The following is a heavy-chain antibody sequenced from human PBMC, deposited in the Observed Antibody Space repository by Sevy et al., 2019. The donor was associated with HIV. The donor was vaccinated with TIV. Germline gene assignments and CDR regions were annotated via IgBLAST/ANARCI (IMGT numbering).Heavy chain of an antibody. D-gene: IGHD3-22*01. J-gene: IGHJ1*01. Sequence: GGSLRLSCAASGFTFSSYGMHWVRQAPGKGLEWVAVISYDGSNKYYADSAKGRFTISRDNSKNTLYLQMNSLRAEDTAVYYCAKDNYYDSSGYHPRGVGYFQHWGQGTLVTVSS. CDR1: GFTFSSYG. CDR2: ISYDGSNK. CDR3: AKDNYYDSSGYHPRGVGYFQH. V-gene: IGHV3-30*18.